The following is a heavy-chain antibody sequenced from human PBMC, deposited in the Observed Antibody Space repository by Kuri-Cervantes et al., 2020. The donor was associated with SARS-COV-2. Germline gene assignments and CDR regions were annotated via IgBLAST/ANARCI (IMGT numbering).Heavy chain of an antibody. V-gene: IGHV4-38-2*02. D-gene: IGHD3-10*01. J-gene: IGHJ4*02. CDR1: GYSISSGYY. CDR3: ARGDYPDY. Sequence: GSLRLSCTVSGYSISSGYYWGWIRQPPGKGLEWIGSIYHSGSTYYNPSLKSRVTISVDTSKNQFSLKLSSVTAADTAVYYCARGDYPDYWGQGTLVTVSS. CDR2: IYHSGST.